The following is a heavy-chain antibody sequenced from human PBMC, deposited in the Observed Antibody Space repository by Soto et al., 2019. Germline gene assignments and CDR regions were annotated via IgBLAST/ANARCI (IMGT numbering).Heavy chain of an antibody. D-gene: IGHD5-12*01. CDR1: GGTFSSYT. Sequence: QVQLVQSGAEVKKPGSSVKVSCKASGGTFSSYTISWVRQAPGQGLEWMGRIIPILGIANYAQKFQGRVTITADKSTSPAYMELSSLRSEDTAVYYCARGYSGYDWTSFYYYYYGMDVWGQGTTVTVSS. J-gene: IGHJ6*02. V-gene: IGHV1-69*02. CDR2: IIPILGIA. CDR3: ARGYSGYDWTSFYYYYYGMDV.